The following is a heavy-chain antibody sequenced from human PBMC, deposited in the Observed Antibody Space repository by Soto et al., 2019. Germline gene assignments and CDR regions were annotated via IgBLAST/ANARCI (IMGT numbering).Heavy chain of an antibody. Sequence: QVQLVESGGGVVQPGRSLRLSCAASGFTFSSYGMHWVRQAPGKGLEWVAVISYDGSNKYYADSVKGRFTISRDNSTNTLYLQMNSLRAEDTAVYYCAKEWVYDSSGWSFDYWGQGTLATASS. CDR2: ISYDGSNK. V-gene: IGHV3-30*18. CDR1: GFTFSSYG. J-gene: IGHJ4*02. D-gene: IGHD3-22*01. CDR3: AKEWVYDSSGWSFDY.